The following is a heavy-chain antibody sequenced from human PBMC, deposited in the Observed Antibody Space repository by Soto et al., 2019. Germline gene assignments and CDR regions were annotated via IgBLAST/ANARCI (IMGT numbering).Heavy chain of an antibody. Sequence: SETLSLTCTVSGGSISSGGYYWTWIRQHPGKGLEWIGYIYYSGSTYYNPSLKSRVTISVDTSKNQFSLKLSSVTAADTAVYYCAREGGYCSGGSCPNTPNWFDPWGQGTLVTVS. V-gene: IGHV4-30-4*08. CDR3: AREGGYCSGGSCPNTPNWFDP. CDR2: IYYSGST. J-gene: IGHJ5*02. D-gene: IGHD2-15*01. CDR1: GGSISSGGYY.